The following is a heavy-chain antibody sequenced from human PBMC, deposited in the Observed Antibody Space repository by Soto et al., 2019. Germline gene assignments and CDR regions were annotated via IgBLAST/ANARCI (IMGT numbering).Heavy chain of an antibody. J-gene: IGHJ4*02. CDR1: GFTFGSYA. CDR3: VKEGTGTTSAVFDY. D-gene: IGHD1-7*01. CDR2: ISGGGKDS. Sequence: QLLESGGGLVQPGGSLRLSCAASGFTFGSYAMSWVRQAPGKGLEWVSAISGGGKDSYYADSVKGRFTISRDDSKNTLHLHVNSLRAEDTAVYFCVKEGTGTTSAVFDYWGQGTLVTVSS. V-gene: IGHV3-23*01.